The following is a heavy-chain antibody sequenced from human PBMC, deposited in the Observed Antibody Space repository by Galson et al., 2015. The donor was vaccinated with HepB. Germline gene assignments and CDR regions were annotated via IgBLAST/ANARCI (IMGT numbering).Heavy chain of an antibody. V-gene: IGHV4-39*01. D-gene: IGHD5-12*01. CDR1: GGSICSSSYY. Sequence: ETLSLTCTVSGGSICSSSYYWGWIRRPPGKGLEWIGSIYYSGSTYYNPSLKSRVTISVDTSKNQFSLKLSSVTAADTAVYYCARHADTWFDIVAKLYEFDPWGQGTLVTVSS. J-gene: IGHJ5*02. CDR3: ARHADTWFDIVAKLYEFDP. CDR2: IYYSGST.